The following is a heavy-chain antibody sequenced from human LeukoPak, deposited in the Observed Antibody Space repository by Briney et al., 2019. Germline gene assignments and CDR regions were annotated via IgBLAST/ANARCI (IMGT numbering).Heavy chain of an antibody. CDR2: ISGSGGTT. Sequence: GGSLRLSCAASGFIFSNYAMAWARLTPGKGLEWVSAISGSGGTTYYTDSVKGRFTISRDSSTNTLYLQLSSLRAEDTAIYYCARRRSVFAYFFDYWGQGTLVTVSS. J-gene: IGHJ4*02. V-gene: IGHV3-23*01. CDR1: GFIFSNYA. CDR3: ARRRSVFAYFFDY. D-gene: IGHD3-10*01.